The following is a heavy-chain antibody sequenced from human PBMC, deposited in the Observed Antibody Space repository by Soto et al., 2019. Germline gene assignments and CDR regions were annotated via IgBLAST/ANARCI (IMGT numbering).Heavy chain of an antibody. D-gene: IGHD4-4*01. CDR3: TTDPRNRVNSYYGMHX. CDR2: IESKTDGGTT. CDR1: GFTFSNAW. J-gene: IGHJ6*02. Sequence: GGSLRLSSAASGFTFSNAWMSRVRQAPGEGLAWVGRIESKTDGGTTDDAAPVKGRLTLPRNDSKNTLYLEMNTLKPEDTALYHCTTDPRNRVNSYYGMHXWGQWTTVTVS. V-gene: IGHV3-15*04.